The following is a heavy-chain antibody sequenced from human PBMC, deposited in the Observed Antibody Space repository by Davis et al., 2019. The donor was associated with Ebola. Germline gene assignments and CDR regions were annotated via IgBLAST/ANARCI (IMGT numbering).Heavy chain of an antibody. J-gene: IGHJ6*02. CDR1: GYTFTSYG. Sequence: ASVKVSCKASGYTFTSYGISWVRQAPGQRLEWMGWINAGNGDTKYSQKFRDRVTITRDTSASTSYMELSSLRSEDTAMYYCASSVGIAAAGLYYYYGMDVWGQGTTVTVSS. CDR2: INAGNGDT. V-gene: IGHV1-3*01. D-gene: IGHD6-13*01. CDR3: ASSVGIAAAGLYYYYGMDV.